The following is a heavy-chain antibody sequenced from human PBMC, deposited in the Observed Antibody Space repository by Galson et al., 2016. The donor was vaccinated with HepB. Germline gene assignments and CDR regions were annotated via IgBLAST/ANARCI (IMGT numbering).Heavy chain of an antibody. Sequence: PALVKPTQTLTLTCTVSGFSLSNARMGVSWIRQPPGKALEWLAHIFPSDEKSYSTSLKSRLTISKDTSKSQVVLTMTNMDPVDTATYYCARIKEEQWLVPSHFDYWGQGTLVTVSS. V-gene: IGHV2-26*01. CDR3: ARIKEEQWLVPSHFDY. CDR1: GFSLSNARMG. CDR2: IFPSDEK. D-gene: IGHD6-19*01. J-gene: IGHJ4*02.